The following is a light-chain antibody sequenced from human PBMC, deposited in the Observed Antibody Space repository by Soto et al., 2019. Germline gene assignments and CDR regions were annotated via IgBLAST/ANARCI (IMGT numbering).Light chain of an antibody. CDR3: QPYDS. J-gene: IGKJ2*03. Sequence: EIVLPQSPGILSLSPGESATLSCRASQSISSSYLAWYQQKPGQAPRLLIFGASSRATGIPDRFSGSGSGTDFTLTISRLEPDDFSMYSCQPYDSFGQGTKLEIK. CDR1: QSISSSY. V-gene: IGKV3-20*01. CDR2: GAS.